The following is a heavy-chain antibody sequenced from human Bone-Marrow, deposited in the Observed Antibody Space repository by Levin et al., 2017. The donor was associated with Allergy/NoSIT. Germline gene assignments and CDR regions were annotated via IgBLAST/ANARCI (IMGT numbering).Heavy chain of an antibody. CDR3: ARRGRDGYNENPGFHL. CDR2: IFYNDNT. Sequence: KASETLSLTCTVSGGSINNYYWTWIRQSPGKGLEWIGYIFYNDNTKYNPSLGPRVTISVDPSKKQISLSLSSVTAADTAVYYCARRGRDGYNENPGFHLWGQGTVVIVSS. V-gene: IGHV4-59*08. J-gene: IGHJ3*01. CDR1: GGSINNYY. D-gene: IGHD5-24*01.